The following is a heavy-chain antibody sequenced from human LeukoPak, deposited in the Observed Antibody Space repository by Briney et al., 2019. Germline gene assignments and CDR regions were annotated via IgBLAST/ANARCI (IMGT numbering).Heavy chain of an antibody. D-gene: IGHD7-27*01. CDR3: ARPTADLGYFQH. V-gene: IGHV4-59*08. CDR1: GGSLSSYY. Sequence: PSETLSLTSTVSGGSLSSYYWRCIGQPPGKGLEGIVYISCSGKSKYTPTRQSRVTISVAKSKTQLSLKLITVTDADTDVYYCARPTADLGYFQHWGQGTLVTVSS. CDR2: ISCSGKS. J-gene: IGHJ1*01.